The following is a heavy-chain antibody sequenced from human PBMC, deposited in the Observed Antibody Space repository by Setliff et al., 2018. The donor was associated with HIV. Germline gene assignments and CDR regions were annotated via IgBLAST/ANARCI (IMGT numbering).Heavy chain of an antibody. CDR1: GYTLTELS. V-gene: IGHV1-24*01. J-gene: IGHJ3*02. CDR2: FDPEDGET. CDR3: ARDYLHVFDI. Sequence: GASVKVSCKVSGYTLTELSMHWMRQGRGRGLEWMGGFDPEDGETIYAQKFQDRVTMTRGTSINTVYMELSSLKSDDTAVYYCARDYLHVFDIWGQGTMVTVSS.